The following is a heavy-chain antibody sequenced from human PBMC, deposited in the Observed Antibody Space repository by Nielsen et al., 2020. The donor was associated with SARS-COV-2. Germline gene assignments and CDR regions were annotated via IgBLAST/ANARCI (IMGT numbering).Heavy chain of an antibody. V-gene: IGHV1-18*01. D-gene: IGHD3-10*01. J-gene: IGHJ6*02. CDR1: GYTFTSYG. CDR3: ARGAGSSPSSYYYGMDV. CDR2: ISAYNGNT. Sequence: ASVKVSCKASGYTFTSYGISWVRQAPGQGLEWMGWISAYNGNTNYAQKFQGRVTITADKSTSTAYMELSSLRSEDTAVYYCARGAGSSPSSYYYGMDVWGQGTTVTVSS.